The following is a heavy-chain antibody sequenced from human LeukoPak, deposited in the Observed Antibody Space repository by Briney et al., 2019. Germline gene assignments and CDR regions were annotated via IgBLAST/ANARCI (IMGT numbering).Heavy chain of an antibody. CDR2: ISWNSGSI. D-gene: IGHD3-10*01. CDR3: AKEYYYGSGSYLLNYYYGMDV. Sequence: GGSLRLSCAASGFTFSSYAMSWVRQAPGKGLEWVSGISWNSGSIGYADSVKGRFTISRDNAKNSLYLQMNSLRAEDTALYYCAKEYYYGSGSYLLNYYYGMDVWGQGTTVTVSS. CDR1: GFTFSSYA. V-gene: IGHV3-9*01. J-gene: IGHJ6*02.